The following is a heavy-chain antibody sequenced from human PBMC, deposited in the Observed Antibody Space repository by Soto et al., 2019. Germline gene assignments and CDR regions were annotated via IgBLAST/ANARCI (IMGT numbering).Heavy chain of an antibody. D-gene: IGHD2-15*01. V-gene: IGHV3-30*18. CDR3: AKDRARYCGGGSCYSIFDY. J-gene: IGHJ4*02. CDR2: ISYDGSNK. CDR1: GFTFSSYG. Sequence: QVQLMESGGGVVQPGRSLRLSCAASGFTFSSYGMHWVRQAPGKGLEWVAVISYDGSNKYYADSVKGRFTISRDNSKNTLYLLMNSLRAEDTAVYYCAKDRARYCGGGSCYSIFDYWSQGTLVTVSS.